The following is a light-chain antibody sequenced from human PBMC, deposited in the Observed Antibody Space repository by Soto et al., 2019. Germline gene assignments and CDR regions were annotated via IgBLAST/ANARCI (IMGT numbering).Light chain of an antibody. Sequence: EIVLTQFPDTLSLSPGERATLSCRASQSVDSTHLAWYQQKPGQAPRLLIYRTSNRDTGIPDRFGGSGYGKDFNLTISRLEAEEFGVYYCEQYGCAPGTFGQGTKVESK. J-gene: IGKJ1*01. CDR1: QSVDSTH. CDR3: EQYGCAPGT. V-gene: IGKV3-20*01. CDR2: RTS.